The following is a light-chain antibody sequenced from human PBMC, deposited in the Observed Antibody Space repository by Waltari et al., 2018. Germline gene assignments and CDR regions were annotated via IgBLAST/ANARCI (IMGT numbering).Light chain of an antibody. CDR1: KLGDKY. V-gene: IGLV3-1*01. J-gene: IGLJ1*01. CDR3: QAWDSSTASYV. Sequence: SYELTQPPSVSVSPGQTASITCSGDKLGDKYACWYQQKPGQSPVLVIYQDSKLPSGNAERFSGSNSGNTATLTISGTQAMDEADYYCQAWDSSTASYVFGTGTKVTVL. CDR2: QDS.